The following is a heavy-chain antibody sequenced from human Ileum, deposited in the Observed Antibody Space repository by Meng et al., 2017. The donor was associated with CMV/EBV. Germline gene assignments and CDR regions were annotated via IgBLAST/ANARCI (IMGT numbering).Heavy chain of an antibody. J-gene: IGHJ4*02. V-gene: IGHV3-74*01. Sequence: DVVRGEVVEGLVQLGGSWRLSCEASGFSFTNTWIQWVRQTPGKGLVWVSRINPDGGTINYADSVKGRFTISRDNAKNTLYLQMNNLRDEDTAVYYCATAGNYRLDHWGQGTLVTVSS. CDR1: GFSFTNTW. D-gene: IGHD1-7*01. CDR3: ATAGNYRLDH. CDR2: INPDGGTI.